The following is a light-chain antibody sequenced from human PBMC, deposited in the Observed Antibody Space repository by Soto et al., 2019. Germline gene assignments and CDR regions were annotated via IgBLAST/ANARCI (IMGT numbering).Light chain of an antibody. Sequence: IQLTQSPSSLSASVGGRVTITCRASQGIGSYLAWYQQKPGEAPKLLIFAASTLQSGVPSRFSGSGSGTDFTLTISSLQAEDFATYYCQQLSTYPSTFGGGTKVDIK. J-gene: IGKJ4*01. CDR3: QQLSTYPST. CDR1: QGIGSY. CDR2: AAS. V-gene: IGKV1-9*01.